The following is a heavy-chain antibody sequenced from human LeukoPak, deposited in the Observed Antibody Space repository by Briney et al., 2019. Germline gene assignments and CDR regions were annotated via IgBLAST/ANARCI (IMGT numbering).Heavy chain of an antibody. V-gene: IGHV1-46*01. D-gene: IGHD2-2*01. CDR1: GYTFTSYY. Sequence: ASVKVSCKASGYTFTSYYMHWVRQAPRQGVEWMGIINPSGGSTSYAQKFQGRVTMTRDTYTSRVYMELSSLRSEDTDVYYCALFCSVRSSTSCPDSWGQGSLVTVSS. CDR3: ALFCSVRSSTSCPDS. J-gene: IGHJ4*02. CDR2: INPSGGST.